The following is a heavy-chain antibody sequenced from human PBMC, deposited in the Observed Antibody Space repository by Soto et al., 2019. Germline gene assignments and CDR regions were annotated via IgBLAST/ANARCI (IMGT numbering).Heavy chain of an antibody. CDR3: ARAVAVPADFDY. V-gene: IGHV1-3*01. CDR2: INAGNGNT. Sequence: ASVKVSCKASGYTFTVYAMHWVRQAPGQRLEWMGWINAGNGNTKYSQKFQGRVTITRDTSASTAYMELCSLRSEDTAVYYCARAVAVPADFDYWGQGALVTVSS. CDR1: GYTFTVYA. D-gene: IGHD6-19*01. J-gene: IGHJ4*02.